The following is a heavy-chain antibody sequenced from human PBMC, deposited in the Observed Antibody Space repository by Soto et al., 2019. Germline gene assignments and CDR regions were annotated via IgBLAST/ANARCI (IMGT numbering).Heavy chain of an antibody. V-gene: IGHV4-39*01. CDR2: IYYSGST. CDR3: ASLFLIASAGWFDP. J-gene: IGHJ5*02. CDR1: GGSISSSSYY. D-gene: IGHD6-13*01. Sequence: SETLSLTCTVSGGSISSSSYYWGWIRQPPGKGLEWIGSIYYSGSTYYNPSLKSRVTISVDTSKNQFSLKLSSVTAADTAVYYCASLFLIASAGWFDPWGQGTLVTVSS.